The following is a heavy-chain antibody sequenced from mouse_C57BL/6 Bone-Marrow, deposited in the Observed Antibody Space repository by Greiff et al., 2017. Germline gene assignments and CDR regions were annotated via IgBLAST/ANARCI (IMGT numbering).Heavy chain of an antibody. Sequence: VQLQKSDAELVKPGASVKISCKVSGYTFTDHTIHWMKQRPEQGLEWIGYIYPRDGSTKYNEKFKGKATLTADKSSSTAYMQLNSLTSEDSAVYFCARGVYYDYDDWYFDVWGTGTTVTVSS. CDR2: IYPRDGST. J-gene: IGHJ1*03. D-gene: IGHD2-4*01. CDR1: GYTFTDHT. V-gene: IGHV1-78*01. CDR3: ARGVYYDYDDWYFDV.